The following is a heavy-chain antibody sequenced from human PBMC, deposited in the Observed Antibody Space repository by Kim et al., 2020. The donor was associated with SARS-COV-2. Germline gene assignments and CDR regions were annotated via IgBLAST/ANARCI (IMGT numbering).Heavy chain of an antibody. CDR2: IYHSGST. Sequence: SETLSLTCAVSGGSISSSNWWSWVRQPPGKGLEWIGEIYHSGSTNYNPSLKSRVTISVDKSKNQFSLKLSSVTAADTAVYYCAMNARGYSYSLFDYWGQGTLVTVSS. V-gene: IGHV4-4*02. CDR3: AMNARGYSYSLFDY. D-gene: IGHD5-18*01. J-gene: IGHJ4*02. CDR1: GGSISSSNW.